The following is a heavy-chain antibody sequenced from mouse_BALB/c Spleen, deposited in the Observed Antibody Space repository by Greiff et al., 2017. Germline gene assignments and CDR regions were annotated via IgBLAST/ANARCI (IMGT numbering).Heavy chain of an antibody. J-gene: IGHJ3*01. D-gene: IGHD4-1*01. CDR1: GYSFTGYN. Sequence: VQLQQSGPELEKPGASVKISCKASGYSFTGYNMNWVKQSNGKSLEWIGNIDPYYGGTSYNQKFQGKATITADTSSNTAYLQLSSLTSEDTAVYYCAETGTTYWGQGTLVTVSA. V-gene: IGHV1-39*01. CDR3: AETGTTY. CDR2: IDPYYGGT.